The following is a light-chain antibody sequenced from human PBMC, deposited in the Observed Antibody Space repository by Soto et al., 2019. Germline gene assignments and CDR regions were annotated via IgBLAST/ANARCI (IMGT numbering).Light chain of an antibody. V-gene: IGKV3-15*01. J-gene: IGKJ5*01. CDR3: QQYSNWPPAIT. Sequence: EIVMTQSPATLSVSAGERATLSFRATETISTNLAWFQRKPGQPPRLLIYGSSTRATGVPDRFSGSGSGTEFTLIISSLQSEDVALYYCQQYSNWPPAITFGQGTRLEIK. CDR2: GSS. CDR1: ETISTN.